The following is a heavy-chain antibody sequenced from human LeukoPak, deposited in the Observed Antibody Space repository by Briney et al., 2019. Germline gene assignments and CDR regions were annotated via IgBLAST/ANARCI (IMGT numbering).Heavy chain of an antibody. Sequence: GGSLRLSCAASGFTFSSYGMHWVRQAPGKGLEWVAVISYDGSNKYYADSVKGRFTISRDNSKNTVDLQMNNLRVDDTAIYYCAKDHANTPVVTNWGQGILVSVSS. V-gene: IGHV3-30*18. CDR1: GFTFSSYG. CDR2: ISYDGSNK. CDR3: AKDHANTPVVTN. D-gene: IGHD2-21*02. J-gene: IGHJ4*02.